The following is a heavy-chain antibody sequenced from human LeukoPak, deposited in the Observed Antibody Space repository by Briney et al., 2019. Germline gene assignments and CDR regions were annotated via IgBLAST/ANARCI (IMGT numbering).Heavy chain of an antibody. CDR3: ARQRADYYYYYIDV. Sequence: SETLSLTCTVSGGSISSSNYYWYWIRQPPGKGLEWIGSIYYSETTYDNPSLKSRVTMSIDTSKNQFSLKLSSVTAADSAVYYCARQRADYYYYYIDVWGKGTTVTVS. J-gene: IGHJ6*03. CDR1: GGSISSSNYY. CDR2: IYYSETT. V-gene: IGHV4-39*01.